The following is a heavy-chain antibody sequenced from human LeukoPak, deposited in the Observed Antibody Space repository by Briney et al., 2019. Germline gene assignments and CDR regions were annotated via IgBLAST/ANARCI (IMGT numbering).Heavy chain of an antibody. CDR2: IYHSGST. J-gene: IGHJ3*02. CDR1: GYSIISNFY. V-gene: IGHV4-38-2*02. Sequence: SETLSLTCTVSGYSIISNFYWGRIRPSPGKGLEWIGSIYHSGSTFYNPSLKSRVTISVDTSTNQFSLKLSSVTAADTAMYYCARDVHIYGNAFGIWGQGTMVTVSS. D-gene: IGHD1-1*01. CDR3: ARDVHIYGNAFGI.